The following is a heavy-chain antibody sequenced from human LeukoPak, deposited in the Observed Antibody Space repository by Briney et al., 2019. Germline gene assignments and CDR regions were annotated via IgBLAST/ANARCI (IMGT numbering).Heavy chain of an antibody. CDR2: IKQDGSEK. D-gene: IGHD2-21*02. Sequence: GGSLRLSCAASGFTFSSYWMSWVRQAPGKGLEWVAMIKQDGSEKYYVDSVKGRFTITRDNAKNSLYLQMNSLRAEDTAVYYCARVAVTASSDAFDIWGQGTMVTVSS. CDR3: ARVAVTASSDAFDI. J-gene: IGHJ3*02. V-gene: IGHV3-7*01. CDR1: GFTFSSYW.